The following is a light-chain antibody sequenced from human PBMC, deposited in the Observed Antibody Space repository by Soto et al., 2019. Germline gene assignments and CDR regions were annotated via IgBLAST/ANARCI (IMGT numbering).Light chain of an antibody. CDR2: GAS. CDR1: QSVSSSY. J-gene: IGKJ1*01. CDR3: QQYGSSPRT. Sequence: EIVLTQSPGTLSLSPGERATLSCRASQSVSSSYLAWYQQKPGQAPRLLIYGASSRAPGLPDRFSGSGSGTDFTLTISSLEPEDFAVYYCQQYGSSPRTFGQGTKVEIK. V-gene: IGKV3-20*01.